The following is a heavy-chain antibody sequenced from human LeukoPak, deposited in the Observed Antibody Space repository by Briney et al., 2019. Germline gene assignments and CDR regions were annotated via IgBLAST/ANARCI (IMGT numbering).Heavy chain of an antibody. D-gene: IGHD3-9*01. J-gene: IGHJ5*02. CDR2: IYYSGST. V-gene: IGHV4-59*05. CDR1: GGSISSYY. Sequence: SSETLSLTCTVSGGSISSYYWSWIRQPPGKGLEWIGSIYYSGSTYYNPSLKSRVTISVDTSKNQFSLKLSSVTAADTAVYYCARRDDMGAWFDPWGQGTLVTVSS. CDR3: ARRDDMGAWFDP.